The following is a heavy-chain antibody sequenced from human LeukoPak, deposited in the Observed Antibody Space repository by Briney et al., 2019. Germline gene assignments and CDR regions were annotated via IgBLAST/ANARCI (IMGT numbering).Heavy chain of an antibody. Sequence: SETLSLTCTVSGGSISSSSYYWGWIRQPPGKGLEWIGSIYHSGSTYYNPSLKSRVTISVDRSKNQFSLKLSSVTAADTAVYYCARRSTIFGVVVEYFDYWGQGTLVTVSS. J-gene: IGHJ4*02. CDR3: ARRSTIFGVVVEYFDY. D-gene: IGHD3-3*01. CDR1: GGSISSSSYY. CDR2: IYHSGST. V-gene: IGHV4-39*07.